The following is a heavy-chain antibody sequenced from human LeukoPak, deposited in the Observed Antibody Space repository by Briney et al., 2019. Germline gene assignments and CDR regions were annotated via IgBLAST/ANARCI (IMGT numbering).Heavy chain of an antibody. CDR3: ARDPGIAAPVDY. Sequence: GGSLRLSCAASGFTFSSYSMNWVRQAPGKGLEWISSISSSSSYIYYADSVKGRFTISRDNAKNSMYLQMNSLRAEDMAVYYCARDPGIAAPVDYWGQGTLVTVS. CDR2: ISSSSSYI. V-gene: IGHV3-21*01. D-gene: IGHD6-13*01. J-gene: IGHJ4*02. CDR1: GFTFSSYS.